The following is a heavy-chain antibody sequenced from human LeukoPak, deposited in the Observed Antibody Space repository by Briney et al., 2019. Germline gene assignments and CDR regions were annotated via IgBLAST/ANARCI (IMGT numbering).Heavy chain of an antibody. Sequence: PGGSLRLSCAASGFTFSSYSMNWGRQDPGRGREWVSSFITSTYIYYADSVRCRFTISRADAKTSRHLHMNSLRREDTALYYCTGLQYYYCLGTRYCMDVWGKGTTDSVFS. CDR2: FITSTYI. D-gene: IGHD3-10*01. CDR1: GFTFSSYS. J-gene: IGHJ6*04. V-gene: IGHV3-21*01. CDR3: TGLQYYYCLGTRYCMDV.